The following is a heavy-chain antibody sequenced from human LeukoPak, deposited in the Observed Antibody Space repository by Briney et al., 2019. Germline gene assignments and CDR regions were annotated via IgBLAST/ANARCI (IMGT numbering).Heavy chain of an antibody. D-gene: IGHD3-3*01. CDR1: GYTFTSYD. Sequence: ASVKVSCKASGYTFTSYDINWVRQATGQGLEWMRWMNPNSGNTGYAQKFQGRVTMTRNTSISTAYMELSSLRSEDTAVYYCAKRGSSDFWSGYYFFDYWGQGTLVTVSS. J-gene: IGHJ4*02. V-gene: IGHV1-8*01. CDR2: MNPNSGNT. CDR3: AKRGSSDFWSGYYFFDY.